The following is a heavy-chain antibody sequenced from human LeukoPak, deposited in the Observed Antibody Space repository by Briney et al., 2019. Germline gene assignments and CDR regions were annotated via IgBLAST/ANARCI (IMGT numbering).Heavy chain of an antibody. CDR3: ARSSASRGRLSYYDFWSGYHNYYMDV. Sequence: WVRQPPGKGLEWIGSIYYSGSTYYNPSLKSRVTISVDTSKNQFSLKLSSVTAADTAVYYCARSSASRGRLSYYDFWSGYHNYYMDVWGKGTTVTVSS. V-gene: IGHV4-39*01. J-gene: IGHJ6*03. D-gene: IGHD3-3*01. CDR2: IYYSGST.